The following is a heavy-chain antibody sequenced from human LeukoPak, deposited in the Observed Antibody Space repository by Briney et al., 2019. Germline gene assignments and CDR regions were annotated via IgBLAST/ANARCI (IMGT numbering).Heavy chain of an antibody. CDR3: ARRFYGSGNYYLDY. V-gene: IGHV4-59*08. Sequence: PSETLSLTCTVSSGSISSYYWSWIRQPPGKGLEWIGYIYNSGSTNYNPSLNSRVTISVDTSKNQFSLKLGSVTAADTAVYYCARRFYGSGNYYLDYWGPGTLVTVSS. D-gene: IGHD3-10*01. J-gene: IGHJ4*02. CDR2: IYNSGST. CDR1: SGSISSYY.